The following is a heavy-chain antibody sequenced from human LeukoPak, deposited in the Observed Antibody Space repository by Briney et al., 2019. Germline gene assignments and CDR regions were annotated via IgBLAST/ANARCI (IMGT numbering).Heavy chain of an antibody. V-gene: IGHV3-7*01. CDR2: INQDGREK. D-gene: IGHD3-10*02. J-gene: IGHJ6*04. CDR3: AELGITMIGGV. Sequence: GGSLRLSCVVSGFTFRNYWMSWVRQAPGKGLEWVANINQDGREKYYADSVKGRFTISRDNAKNSLYLQMNSLRAEDTAVYYCAELGITMIGGVWGKGTTVTISS. CDR1: GFTFRNYW.